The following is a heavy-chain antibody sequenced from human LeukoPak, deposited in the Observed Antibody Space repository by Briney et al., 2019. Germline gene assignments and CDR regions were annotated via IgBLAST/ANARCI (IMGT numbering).Heavy chain of an antibody. CDR3: ATEYSWAASRPYYCYYMDV. Sequence: ASVKVSCKASGYTFTSYAMNWVRQAPGQGLEWMGWINTNTGNPTYAQGFTGRFVFSLDTSVSTAYLQISSLKAEDTAVYYCATEYSWAASRPYYCYYMDVWGKGTTVTVSS. CDR2: INTNTGNP. CDR1: GYTFTSYA. V-gene: IGHV7-4-1*02. J-gene: IGHJ6*03. D-gene: IGHD6-6*01.